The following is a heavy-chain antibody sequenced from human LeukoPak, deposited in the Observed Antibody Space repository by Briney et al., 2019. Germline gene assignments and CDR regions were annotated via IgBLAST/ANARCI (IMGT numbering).Heavy chain of an antibody. J-gene: IGHJ4*02. V-gene: IGHV3-9*01. CDR1: GFTFDDYA. Sequence: GGSLRPSCAASGFTFDDYAMHWVRQPPGKGLEWVSGISWNSGSIGYADSVKGRFTISRDNAKNSLYLQMNSLRAEDTALYYCAKDTGYYYDRSNYWVWGQGTLVTVSS. D-gene: IGHD3-22*01. CDR2: ISWNSGSI. CDR3: AKDTGYYYDRSNYWV.